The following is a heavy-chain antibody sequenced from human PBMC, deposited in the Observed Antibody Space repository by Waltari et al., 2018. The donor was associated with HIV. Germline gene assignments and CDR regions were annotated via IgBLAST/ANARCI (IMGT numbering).Heavy chain of an antibody. Sequence: EVQLVESGGGLVQPGRSLRLYCAASGFPFDDYAMHWVRQVPGKGREWVSGITWNSGRTGYADSVKGRFIISRDNAKNSLYLQMNSLRVEDTALYYCAKSDIDYGMDVWGQGTTVTVSS. V-gene: IGHV3-9*01. CDR3: AKSDIDYGMDV. CDR1: GFPFDDYA. D-gene: IGHD2-15*01. CDR2: ITWNSGRT. J-gene: IGHJ6*02.